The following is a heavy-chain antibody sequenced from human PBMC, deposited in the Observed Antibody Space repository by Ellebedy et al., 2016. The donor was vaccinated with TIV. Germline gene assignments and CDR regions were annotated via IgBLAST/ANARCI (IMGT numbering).Heavy chain of an antibody. CDR3: ARKPTYYDILTGSDAFDI. J-gene: IGHJ3*02. CDR1: GGSISSGGYY. V-gene: IGHV4-31*03. CDR2: IYYSGST. Sequence: SETLSLTXTVSGGSISSGGYYWSWIRQHPGKGLEWIGYIYYSGSTYYNPSLKSRVTISVDTSKNQFSLKLSSVTAADTAVYYCARKPTYYDILTGSDAFDIWGQGTMVTVSS. D-gene: IGHD3-9*01.